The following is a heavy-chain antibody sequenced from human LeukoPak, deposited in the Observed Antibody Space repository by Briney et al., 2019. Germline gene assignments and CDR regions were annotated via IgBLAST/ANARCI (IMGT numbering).Heavy chain of an antibody. CDR2: IYYSGST. V-gene: IGHV4-59*01. CDR1: GGSISSYY. D-gene: IGHD2-21*02. J-gene: IGHJ4*02. CDR3: ARVGGDLVDY. Sequence: SETLSLTCAVSGGSISSYYWSWIRQPPGKGLEWIGYIYYSGSTNYNPSLKSRVTISVDTSKNQFSLKLSSVTAADTAVYYCARVGGDLVDYWGQGTLVTVSS.